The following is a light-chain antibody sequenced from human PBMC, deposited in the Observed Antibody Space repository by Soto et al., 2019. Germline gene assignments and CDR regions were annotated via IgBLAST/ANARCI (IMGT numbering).Light chain of an antibody. CDR2: GAS. CDR1: QSVSSSY. J-gene: IGKJ1*01. CDR3: QQYGSSPRET. Sequence: EIVLTQSPGTLSLSPGERTTISCRASQSVSSSYLAWYQQKPGQAPRLLIYGASSRATGIPDRFSGSGSGTDFTLTISILEPEDFAVYYCQQYGSSPRETFGQGTKVYIK. V-gene: IGKV3-20*01.